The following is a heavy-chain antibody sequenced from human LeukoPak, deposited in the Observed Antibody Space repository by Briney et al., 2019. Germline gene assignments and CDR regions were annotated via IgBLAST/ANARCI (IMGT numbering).Heavy chain of an antibody. CDR3: APNYYGSGSPR. J-gene: IGHJ4*02. Sequence: PGGSLRLSCAASGFNFRNYEMNWVRQAPGKGLEWVSYISNSGTTGQYADSVKGRFTISRDNAKNSLYLQMNSLRDDDTAVYYCAPNYYGSGSPRWGQGTLVTVSS. CDR2: ISNSGTTG. V-gene: IGHV3-48*03. D-gene: IGHD3-10*01. CDR1: GFNFRNYE.